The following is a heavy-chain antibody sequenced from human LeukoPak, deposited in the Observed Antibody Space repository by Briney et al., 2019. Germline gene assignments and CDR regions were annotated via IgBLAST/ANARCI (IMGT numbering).Heavy chain of an antibody. J-gene: IGHJ6*03. Sequence: GGSLRLSCAASDFTVRTSSINWVRQASGTGLEWVGLVRSKANNYATAYAASVEGRFIISRDDSRNMAYLQMNSLEVDDTAVYYCSNMDVWGKGTTVSVSS. V-gene: IGHV3-73*01. CDR1: DFTVRTSS. CDR3: SNMDV. CDR2: VRSKANNYAT.